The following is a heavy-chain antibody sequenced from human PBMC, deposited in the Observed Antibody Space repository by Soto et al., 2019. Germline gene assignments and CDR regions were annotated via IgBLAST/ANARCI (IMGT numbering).Heavy chain of an antibody. V-gene: IGHV3-74*01. Sequence: EVQVVESGGGLVQPGGSLRLSCAASGFTFSNYWMHWVRQAPGKGLVWVSRVNNDGSGTIYADSVKGRFTISRDNAKNPVYLEMTSLRAADTALDFGTSCGFMHAFDMWGQGTTVTVSS. CDR2: VNNDGSGT. J-gene: IGHJ3*02. CDR1: GFTFSNYW. CDR3: TSCGFMHAFDM. D-gene: IGHD2-8*01.